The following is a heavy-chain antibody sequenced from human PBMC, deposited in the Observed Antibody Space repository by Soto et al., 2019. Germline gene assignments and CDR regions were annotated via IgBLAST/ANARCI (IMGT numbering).Heavy chain of an antibody. CDR1: GGSVSSGSYY. V-gene: IGHV4-61*01. Sequence: SETLSLTCTVSGGSVSSGSYYWSWIRQPPGKGLEWIGYIYYSGSTNYNPSLKSRVTIQVYTSKNQFSLKLTSVTAADTAVYYCARDRRDLIKAPYYYYGMDVWGQGTTVTVSS. CDR2: IYYSGST. CDR3: ARDRRDLIKAPYYYYGMDV. J-gene: IGHJ6*02.